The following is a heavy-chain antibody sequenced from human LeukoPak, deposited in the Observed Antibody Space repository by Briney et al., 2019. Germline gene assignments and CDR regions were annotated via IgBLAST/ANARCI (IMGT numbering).Heavy chain of an antibody. CDR2: MNPNSGNT. Sequence: GASVKVSCKASGGTFSSYAISWVRQAPGQGLEWMAWMNPNSGNTGYAQKFQGRVTIAADKSTSTAYMELSSLRSEDTAVYYCASGTTDIVVVPATLRNYYFDYWGQGTLVTVSS. CDR3: ASGTTDIVVVPATLRNYYFDY. D-gene: IGHD2-2*01. CDR1: GGTFSSYA. V-gene: IGHV1-69*04. J-gene: IGHJ4*02.